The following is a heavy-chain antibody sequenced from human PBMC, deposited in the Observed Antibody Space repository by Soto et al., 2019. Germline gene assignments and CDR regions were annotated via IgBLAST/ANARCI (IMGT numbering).Heavy chain of an antibody. D-gene: IGHD3-10*01. V-gene: IGHV5-51*01. J-gene: IGHJ5*02. CDR2: IYPGDSDT. Sequence: EVQLVQSGAEVKKPGESLKISCKGSGYSFTSYWIGWVRQMPGKGLEWMGIIYPGDSDTRYSPSFQGQVTISADKSISTAYLQWSSLKASDTDMYYCARLRDYYGSGSYWFDPWGQGTLVTVSS. CDR1: GYSFTSYW. CDR3: ARLRDYYGSGSYWFDP.